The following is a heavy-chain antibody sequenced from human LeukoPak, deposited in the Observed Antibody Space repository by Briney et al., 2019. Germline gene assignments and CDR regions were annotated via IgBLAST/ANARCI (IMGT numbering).Heavy chain of an antibody. V-gene: IGHV3-21*01. J-gene: IGHJ4*02. CDR3: TRDPLRYLRVGHYDY. CDR1: GFTFSTSA. Sequence: GSLRLSCAASGFTFSTSAMNWVRQAPGKGLEWVSSIDYDSSHIYYAASVRGRFTISRDNARDSVYLQMDSLRVEDTAVYYCTRDPLRYLRVGHYDYWGQGTLVAVSS. D-gene: IGHD3-9*01. CDR2: IDYDSSHI.